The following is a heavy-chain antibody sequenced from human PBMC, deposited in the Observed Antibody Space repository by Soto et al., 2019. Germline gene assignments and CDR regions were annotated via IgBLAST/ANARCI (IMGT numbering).Heavy chain of an antibody. V-gene: IGHV4-39*01. D-gene: IGHD3-10*01. CDR3: ARRYYGSGSYRHWFDP. Sequence: SETLSLTCTVSGGSISSSSYYWGWIRQPPGKGLEWIGSIYYSGSTYYNPSLKSRVTISVDTSKNQFSLKLGSVTAADTAVYYCARRYYGSGSYRHWFDPWGQGTLVTVSS. CDR1: GGSISSSSYY. CDR2: IYYSGST. J-gene: IGHJ5*02.